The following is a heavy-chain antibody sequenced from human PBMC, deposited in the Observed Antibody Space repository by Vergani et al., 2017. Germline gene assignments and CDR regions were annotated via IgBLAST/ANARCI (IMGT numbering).Heavy chain of an antibody. Sequence: QVQLQESGPGLVKPSETLSLTCTVSGGSISSYYWSWIRQPPGKGLEWIGYIYYSGSTNYNPSLKSRVTISVDTSKNQFSPKLSSVTAADTAVYYCARFTMVRGVIAYYFDYWGQGTLVTVSS. J-gene: IGHJ4*02. V-gene: IGHV4-59*01. D-gene: IGHD3-10*01. CDR1: GGSISSYY. CDR2: IYYSGST. CDR3: ARFTMVRGVIAYYFDY.